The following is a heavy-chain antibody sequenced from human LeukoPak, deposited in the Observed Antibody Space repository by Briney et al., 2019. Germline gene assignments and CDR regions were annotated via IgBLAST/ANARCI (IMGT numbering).Heavy chain of an antibody. CDR3: ARSFCNDADCDFD. Sequence: SETLSLTCSVSGGSISSGSYYWNRIRRPAGEGLEWIGRSATSGSPSYSPSLKSRITISVDKSKNQFSLSLTSVSATDTAVYYCARSFCNDADCDFDWGQGTPVTVSS. CDR1: GGSISSGSYY. CDR2: SATSGSP. J-gene: IGHJ4*02. V-gene: IGHV4-61*02. D-gene: IGHD2-21*02.